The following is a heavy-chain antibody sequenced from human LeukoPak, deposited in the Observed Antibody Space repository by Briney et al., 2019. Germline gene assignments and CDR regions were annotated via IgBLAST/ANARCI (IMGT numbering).Heavy chain of an antibody. D-gene: IGHD2-2*01. CDR2: ISSSSSTI. Sequence: PGGSLRLSCAASGFTFSSYSMNWVRQAPGKGLEWVSYISSSSSTIYYADSVKGRFTISRDNAKNSLYLQMNSLRAEDTAVYYCAKSSDFSFDYYYYYGMDVWGQGTTVTVSS. J-gene: IGHJ6*02. V-gene: IGHV3-48*01. CDR1: GFTFSSYS. CDR3: AKSSDFSFDYYYYYGMDV.